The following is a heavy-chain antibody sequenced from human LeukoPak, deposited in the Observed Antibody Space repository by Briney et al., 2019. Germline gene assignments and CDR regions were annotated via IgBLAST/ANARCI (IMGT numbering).Heavy chain of an antibody. D-gene: IGHD3-22*01. CDR1: GGSFSGYY. CDR2: INHSGRT. V-gene: IGHV4-34*01. CDR3: ALTYYYDSSGTFDY. Sequence: SETLSLTCAVYGGSFSGYYWSWIRQPPGKGLEWIGEINHSGRTNYNPSLKSRVTISVDTSKNQFSLKLSSVTAADTAVYYCALTYYYDSSGTFDYWGQGTLVTVSS. J-gene: IGHJ4*02.